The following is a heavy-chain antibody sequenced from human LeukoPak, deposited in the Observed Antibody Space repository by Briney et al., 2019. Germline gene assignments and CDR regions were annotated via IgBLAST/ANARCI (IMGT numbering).Heavy chain of an antibody. J-gene: IGHJ4*02. CDR3: AKEVYHSFGSFY. D-gene: IGHD5-18*01. CDR2: ISDSGGST. CDR1: GFTFSSYA. V-gene: IGHV3-23*01. Sequence: PGGSLRLSCAASGFTFSSYAMSWVRQAPGKGLEWVSAISDSGGSTNYADSVKGRFTISRDNSKNTLYLQMNSLRAEDTAVYYCAKEVYHSFGSFYWGQGTLVTVSS.